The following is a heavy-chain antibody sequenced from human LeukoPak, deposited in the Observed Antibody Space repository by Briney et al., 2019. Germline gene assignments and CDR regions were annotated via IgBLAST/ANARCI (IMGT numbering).Heavy chain of an antibody. D-gene: IGHD5-12*01. J-gene: IGHJ4*02. CDR2: IYYSGDT. CDR1: GDSIRGYY. V-gene: IGHV4-59*12. Sequence: SETLSLTCSVSGDSIRGYYWSWIRQAPGAGLEWIGYIYYSGDTRYSPSLKSRVTMSLVTSKNQFSLKLSSVTAADTAVYYCARKSGYARDYWGQGNLVTVSS. CDR3: ARKSGYARDY.